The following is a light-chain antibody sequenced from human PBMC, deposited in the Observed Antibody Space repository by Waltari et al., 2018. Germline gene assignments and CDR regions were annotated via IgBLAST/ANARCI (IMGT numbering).Light chain of an antibody. CDR1: QSISNY. Sequence: DIQMTQSPSSPSASVGARVTITCRASQSISNYLNWYQYKPGNAPKLMIYASSSLQSGVPTRFSGSGSGTDFALSFRSLQPEDFATYFCQESYSTPFFTFGPGTKVDMK. V-gene: IGKV1-39*01. J-gene: IGKJ3*01. CDR2: ASS. CDR3: QESYSTPFFT.